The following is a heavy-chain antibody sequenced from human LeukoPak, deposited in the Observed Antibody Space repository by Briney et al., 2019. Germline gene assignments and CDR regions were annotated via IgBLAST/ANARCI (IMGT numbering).Heavy chain of an antibody. D-gene: IGHD3-16*02. V-gene: IGHV3-23*01. CDR3: AKTGMVTFGGVIAYFDY. Sequence: GGSLKLSCAASGFTFSSYAMSWVRQAPGKGLEWVSAISGSGGSTYYADSVKGRFTISRDNSKNTLYLQMNSLRAEDTAVYYCAKTGMVTFGGVIAYFDYWGQGTLVTVSS. CDR2: ISGSGGST. CDR1: GFTFSSYA. J-gene: IGHJ4*02.